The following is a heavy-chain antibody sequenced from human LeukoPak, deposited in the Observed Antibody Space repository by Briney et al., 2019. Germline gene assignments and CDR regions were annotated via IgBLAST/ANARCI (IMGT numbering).Heavy chain of an antibody. CDR3: ARVTDGSGSYLIPYGMDV. Sequence: GGSLRLSCAASGFTFSDYYMSWIRQAPGKGLEWVSYISSSSSYTNYADSVKGRFTISRDNAKNSLYLQMNSLRAEDTAVYYCARVTDGSGSYLIPYGMDVWGQGTTVTVSS. V-gene: IGHV3-11*05. CDR2: ISSSSSYT. CDR1: GFTFSDYY. J-gene: IGHJ6*02. D-gene: IGHD3-10*01.